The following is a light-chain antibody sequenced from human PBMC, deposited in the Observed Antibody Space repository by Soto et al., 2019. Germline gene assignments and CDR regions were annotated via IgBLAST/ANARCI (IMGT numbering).Light chain of an antibody. V-gene: IGKV3-20*01. CDR1: QTVGSSY. CDR3: QHYGSSPPWT. Sequence: DIVLTQSPATLSFSPGDRATLSCRASQTVGSSYLAWYQQKPGQAPRLFIYGASSRATGVPDRFSGSGSGTDFTLTISRLEPEDFAEYYCQHYGSSPPWTFGQGTKVDFK. J-gene: IGKJ1*01. CDR2: GAS.